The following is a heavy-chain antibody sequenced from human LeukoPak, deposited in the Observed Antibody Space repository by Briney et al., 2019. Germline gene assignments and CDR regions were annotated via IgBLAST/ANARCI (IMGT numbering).Heavy chain of an antibody. Sequence: ASVKVSCKASGYTFTSYGISWVRQAPGQGLEWMGWISAYNGNTNYAQKLQGRVTMTTDTSTSTAYMELRSLRSDDTAVYYCARSVDYDILTGYRTYYFDYWGQGTLVTVSS. CDR3: ARSVDYDILTGYRTYYFDY. CDR1: GYTFTSYG. D-gene: IGHD3-9*01. CDR2: ISAYNGNT. V-gene: IGHV1-18*01. J-gene: IGHJ4*02.